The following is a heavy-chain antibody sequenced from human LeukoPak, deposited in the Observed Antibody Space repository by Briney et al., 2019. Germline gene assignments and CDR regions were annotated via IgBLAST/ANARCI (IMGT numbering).Heavy chain of an antibody. D-gene: IGHD2-8*01. CDR2: IYYSGST. CDR1: GGSISSYY. V-gene: IGHV4-59*08. CDR3: ARYYCTNTVCYYFDY. J-gene: IGHJ4*02. Sequence: PSETLSLTCTVSGGSISSYYRSWIRQPPGKGLEWIGYIYYSGSTNYNPSLKSRVTISVDTSKNQFSLKLSSVTAADTAVYYCARYYCTNTVCYYFDYWGQGTLVTVSS.